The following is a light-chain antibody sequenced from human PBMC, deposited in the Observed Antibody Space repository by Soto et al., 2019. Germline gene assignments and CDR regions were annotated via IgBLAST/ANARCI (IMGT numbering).Light chain of an antibody. J-gene: IGKJ4*01. CDR3: QQRGNWPPT. CDR1: QSVSSH. Sequence: DIALTQSPATLSLSPGEGATLSCRASQSVSSHLAWYQQKPGQAPRLLIYDASKRATGIPARFSGSGSATDFTLTISSLEPGDLAVYYCQQRGNWPPTFGGGTKVEI. V-gene: IGKV3-11*01. CDR2: DAS.